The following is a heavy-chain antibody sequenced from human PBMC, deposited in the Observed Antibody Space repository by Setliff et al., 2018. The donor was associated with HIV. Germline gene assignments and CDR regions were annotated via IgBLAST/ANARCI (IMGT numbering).Heavy chain of an antibody. Sequence: SETLSLTCTVSGDSINTHYWSWIRQPPGKGLEWIGCISHSGNTNFNPSLNSRVTISLDTSKNQFSLRLTSLTAADTAIYYCATYAGNGGGKGYWGQGTLVTVSS. CDR1: GDSINTHY. J-gene: IGHJ4*02. CDR2: ISHSGNT. V-gene: IGHV4-59*11. D-gene: IGHD2-21*01. CDR3: ATYAGNGGGKGY.